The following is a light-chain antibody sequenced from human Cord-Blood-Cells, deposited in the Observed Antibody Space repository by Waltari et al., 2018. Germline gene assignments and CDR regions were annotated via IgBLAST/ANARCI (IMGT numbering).Light chain of an antibody. CDR3: CSYAGSYTYV. CDR1: RSAVGGYHY. CDR2: DVS. V-gene: IGLV2-11*01. Sequence: QSALTQPRPVSGSPGQSVPLSCSGTRSAVGGYHYVSWYQQHPGKAPKLMIYDVSKRPSGVPDRFSGSKSGNTASLTISGLQAEDEADYYCCSYAGSYTYVFGTGTKVTVL. J-gene: IGLJ1*01.